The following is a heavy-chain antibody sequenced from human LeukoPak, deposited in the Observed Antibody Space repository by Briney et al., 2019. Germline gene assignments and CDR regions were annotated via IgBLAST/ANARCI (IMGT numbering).Heavy chain of an antibody. Sequence: SETLSLTCAVYGGSFSGSYWSWIRQPPGEGLEWIGEINHSGSTNYNPSLTSRVTISVDTSKNQLSLKLSSVTAADTAVYYCAKVVMGWFDPWGQGTLVTVSS. D-gene: IGHD3-22*01. CDR3: AKVVMGWFDP. CDR2: INHSGST. V-gene: IGHV4-34*01. J-gene: IGHJ5*02. CDR1: GGSFSGSY.